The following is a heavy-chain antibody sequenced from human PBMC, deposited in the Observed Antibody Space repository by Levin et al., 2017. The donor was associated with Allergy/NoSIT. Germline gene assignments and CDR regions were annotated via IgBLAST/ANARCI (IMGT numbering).Heavy chain of an antibody. J-gene: IGHJ6*02. CDR1: GFTFSSYS. Sequence: GEFLKISCAASGFTFSSYSMNWVRQAPGKGLEWVSSISSSSSYIYYADSVKGRFTISRDNAKNSLYLQMNSLRAEDTAVYYCARDGDIVATITPEYYYYYGMDVWGQGTTVTVSS. D-gene: IGHD5-12*01. V-gene: IGHV3-21*01. CDR3: ARDGDIVATITPEYYYYYGMDV. CDR2: ISSSSSYI.